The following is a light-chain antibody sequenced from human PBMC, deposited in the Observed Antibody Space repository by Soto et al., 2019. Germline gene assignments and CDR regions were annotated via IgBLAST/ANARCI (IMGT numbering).Light chain of an antibody. J-gene: IGKJ3*01. Sequence: EFVWTQSPGTLSLSPGERAILSLRASQTARNNYLAWYQQKPGQAPRLLIYDASSRATGIPDRFSGGGSGTDFTLTISRLEPEDVAVYYCQQYGDSITFGPGTKVDI. CDR3: QQYGDSIT. CDR2: DAS. V-gene: IGKV3-20*01. CDR1: QTARNNY.